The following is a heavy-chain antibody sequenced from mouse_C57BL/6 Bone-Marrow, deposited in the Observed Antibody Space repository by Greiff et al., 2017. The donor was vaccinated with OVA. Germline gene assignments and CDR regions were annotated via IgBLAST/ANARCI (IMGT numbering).Heavy chain of an antibody. CDR2: ISDGGSYT. D-gene: IGHD2-3*01. CDR3: APPPCTMGDYYAMEY. Sequence: EVQLVESGGGLVKPGGSLKLSCAASGFTFSSYAMSWVRQTPEKRLEWVATISDGGSYTYYPDNVKGRFTISRDNAKNNLYLQMSQLKSEDTAMYYCAPPPCTMGDYYAMEYWGQGTSVTVSS. V-gene: IGHV5-4*01. J-gene: IGHJ4*01. CDR1: GFTFSSYA.